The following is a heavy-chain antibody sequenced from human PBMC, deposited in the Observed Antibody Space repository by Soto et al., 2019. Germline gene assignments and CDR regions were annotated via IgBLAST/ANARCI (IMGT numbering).Heavy chain of an antibody. J-gene: IGHJ4*02. CDR1: GDSINNYY. D-gene: IGHD5-12*01. V-gene: IGHV4-4*07. CDR3: ARGGAVATTAHFDH. Sequence: QVHLQESGPGLVRTSEALSLTCTVSGDSINNYYWSWMRLPAGQGLEWIGRIYSNGNTYYNPSLKSRVSMSVDTSKNQFSLILTTVTAADTAVYYCARGGAVATTAHFDHWGQGTLVTVSS. CDR2: IYSNGNT.